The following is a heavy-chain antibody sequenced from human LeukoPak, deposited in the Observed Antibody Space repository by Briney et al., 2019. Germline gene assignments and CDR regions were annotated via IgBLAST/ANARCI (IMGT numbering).Heavy chain of an antibody. CDR1: GYTFTSYG. CDR3: ARDSNYYGSGSYLPTDAFDI. J-gene: IGHJ3*02. Sequence: ASVKVSCKASGYTFTSYGISWVRQAPGQGLEWMGWISAYNGNTNYAQKLQGRVTMTTDTSTSTAYMELRSLRSDDTAVYYCARDSNYYGSGSYLPTDAFDIWGQGTMVTVSS. CDR2: ISAYNGNT. V-gene: IGHV1-18*01. D-gene: IGHD3-10*01.